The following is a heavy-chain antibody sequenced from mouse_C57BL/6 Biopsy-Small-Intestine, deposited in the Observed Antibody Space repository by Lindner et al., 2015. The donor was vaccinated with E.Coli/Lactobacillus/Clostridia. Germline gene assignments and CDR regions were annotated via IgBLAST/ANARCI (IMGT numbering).Heavy chain of an antibody. D-gene: IGHD4-1*01. CDR1: GYTFTDYN. Sequence: VQLQESGPELVKPGASVKIPCKASGYTFTDYNMDWVKQSHGESLEWIGDINPNNGGTIYNQKFKGKATLTVDKSSSTAYMELRSLTSEDTAVYYCARWSGTGWCLDVWGTGTTVTVSS. CDR2: INPNNGGT. CDR3: ARWSGTGWCLDV. V-gene: IGHV1-18*01. J-gene: IGHJ1*03.